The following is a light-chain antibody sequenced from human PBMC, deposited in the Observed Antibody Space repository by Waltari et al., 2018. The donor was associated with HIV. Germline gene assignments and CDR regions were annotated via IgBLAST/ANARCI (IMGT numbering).Light chain of an antibody. CDR2: DVT. CDR3: CSYAGSLYV. CDR1: SSDVGGYNY. Sequence: QSALNQPRSVSGSLGQSVTISCTGTSSDVGGYNYVSCYQQNPGKAPNPMIYDVTKRPSGVPERWSGSKSGNTASRTISGLQAEDEADYYCCSYAGSLYVFETGTKVSVL. J-gene: IGLJ1*01. V-gene: IGLV2-11*01.